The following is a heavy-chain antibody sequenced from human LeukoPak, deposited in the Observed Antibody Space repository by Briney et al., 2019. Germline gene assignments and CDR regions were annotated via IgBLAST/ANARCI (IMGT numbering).Heavy chain of an antibody. D-gene: IGHD2-21*02. Sequence: GESPKISCNGSGYIFTSYWIGWVRQTPRKGLEWMGINYPGGYDTRYSPSFQGQVTMSADKSISAAYLQWSSLKACDTAMYYCARRLKRGGDFSPFDPWGQGTLVTVSS. J-gene: IGHJ5*02. V-gene: IGHV5-51*01. CDR3: ARRLKRGGDFSPFDP. CDR1: GYIFTSYW. CDR2: NYPGGYDT.